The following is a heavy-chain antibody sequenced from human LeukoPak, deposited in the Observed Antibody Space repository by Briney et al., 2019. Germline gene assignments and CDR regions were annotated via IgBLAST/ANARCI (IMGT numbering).Heavy chain of an antibody. CDR2: INPSGGST. J-gene: IGHJ4*02. Sequence: ASVKVSCKASGYTFTSYYMHWVRQAPGQGLEWMGIINPSGGSTSYAQKFQGRVTMTRDTSTSTVCMELSSLRSEDTAVYYCARDDPYCSGGSCYSSGVFDYWGQGTLVTVSS. CDR3: ARDDPYCSGGSCYSSGVFDY. D-gene: IGHD2-15*01. CDR1: GYTFTSYY. V-gene: IGHV1-46*01.